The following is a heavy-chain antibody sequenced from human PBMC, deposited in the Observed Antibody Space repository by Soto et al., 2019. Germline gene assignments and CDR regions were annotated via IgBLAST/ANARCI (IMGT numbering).Heavy chain of an antibody. CDR3: ARVYYDSSGYYPHRMAKINWFDP. D-gene: IGHD3-22*01. V-gene: IGHV1-2*02. CDR2: INPNSGGT. J-gene: IGHJ5*02. CDR1: GYTFTGYY. Sequence: ASVKVSCKASGYTFTGYYMHWVRQAPGQGLEWMGWINPNSGGTNYAQKFQGRVTMTRDTSISTAYMELSRLRSDDPAVYYCARVYYDSSGYYPHRMAKINWFDPWGQGTLVTVSS.